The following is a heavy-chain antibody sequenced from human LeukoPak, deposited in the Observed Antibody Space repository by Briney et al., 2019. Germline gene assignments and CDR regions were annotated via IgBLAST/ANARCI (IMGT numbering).Heavy chain of an antibody. J-gene: IGHJ4*02. CDR3: ARVGYCSGGSCYRRGSYFDY. D-gene: IGHD2-15*01. Sequence: GGSLRLSCAASGFTFSSYWMHWVHQAPGKGLVWVSRINSDGSSTSYADSVKGRFTISRDNAKSTLYLQMNSLRAEDTAVYYCARVGYCSGGSCYRRGSYFDYWGQGTLVTVSS. CDR1: GFTFSSYW. V-gene: IGHV3-74*01. CDR2: INSDGSST.